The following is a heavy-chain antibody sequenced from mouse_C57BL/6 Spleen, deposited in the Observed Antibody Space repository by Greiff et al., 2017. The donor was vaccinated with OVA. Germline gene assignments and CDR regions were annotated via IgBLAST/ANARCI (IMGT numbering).Heavy chain of an antibody. CDR1: GYTFTDYN. V-gene: IGHV1-18*01. J-gene: IGHJ2*01. CDR3: ARRLCYGVDY. Sequence: VQLQQSGPELVKPGASVKIPCKASGYTFTDYNMDWVKQSHGKSLEWIGDINPNNGGTIYNQKFKGTATLTVDKSSSTANMELRSLTSEDTAVYYCARRLCYGVDYWGQGTTLTVSS. CDR2: INPNNGGT. D-gene: IGHD1-1*01.